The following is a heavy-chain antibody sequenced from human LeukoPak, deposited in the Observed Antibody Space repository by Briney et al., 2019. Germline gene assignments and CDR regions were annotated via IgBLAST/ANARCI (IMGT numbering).Heavy chain of an antibody. D-gene: IGHD6-19*01. CDR2: INHSGST. CDR1: GGSFSGYY. Sequence: SATLSLTCAVYGGSFSGYYWSWIRPPPGKGLEWIGEINHSGSTNYNPSLKSRVTVSVDTSKNQFSLRLTSVTAADTAVYYCARSGSSGPPPLWGQGTMVTVSS. V-gene: IGHV4-34*01. CDR3: ARSGSSGPPPL. J-gene: IGHJ3*01.